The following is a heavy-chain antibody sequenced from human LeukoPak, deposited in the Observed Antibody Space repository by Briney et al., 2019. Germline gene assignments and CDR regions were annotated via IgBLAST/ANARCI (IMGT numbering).Heavy chain of an antibody. J-gene: IGHJ4*02. CDR3: ARVTDLLGFGGGRVD. Sequence: SGGSLRLSCAASGFTFSSYGMHWVRQAPGKGLEWVAVISYDGNNKYYADSVKGRFTISRDNSKNTLYLQMNSLRAEDTAVYYFARVTDLLGFGGGRVDWGQGTLVTVYS. V-gene: IGHV3-30*03. CDR2: ISYDGNNK. CDR1: GFTFSSYG. D-gene: IGHD3-10*01.